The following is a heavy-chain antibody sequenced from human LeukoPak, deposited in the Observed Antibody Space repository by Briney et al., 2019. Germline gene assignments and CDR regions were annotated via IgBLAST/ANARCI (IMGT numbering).Heavy chain of an antibody. D-gene: IGHD3-22*01. V-gene: IGHV4-4*08. Sequence: PSETLSLTCTVSGGSISRHYWNWIRQPPGKGLEWIGYISESGSTNYNPSLKSRVSMSVDLSKNQFSLKVNSVTAADTAVYYRASGGHHYDSSGFHWFDPWGQGAPVTVSS. J-gene: IGHJ5*02. CDR3: ASGGHHYDSSGFHWFDP. CDR1: GGSISRHY. CDR2: ISESGST.